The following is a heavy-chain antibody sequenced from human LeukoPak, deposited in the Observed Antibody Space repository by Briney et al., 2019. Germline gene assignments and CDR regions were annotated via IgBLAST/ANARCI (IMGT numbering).Heavy chain of an antibody. CDR3: AKDSGELLYGDAFDI. Sequence: PGGSLRLSCAASGFTFSNYEMHWVRQAPGKGLEWVAVISYDGSKKYYGDSVKGRFTISRDNSKNTLYLQMNSLRAEDTAVYYCAKDSGELLYGDAFDIWGLGTMVTVSS. V-gene: IGHV3-30*18. CDR1: GFTFSNYE. J-gene: IGHJ3*02. D-gene: IGHD3-10*01. CDR2: ISYDGSKK.